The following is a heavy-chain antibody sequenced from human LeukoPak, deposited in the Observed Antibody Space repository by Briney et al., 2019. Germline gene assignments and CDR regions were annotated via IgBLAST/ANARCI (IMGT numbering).Heavy chain of an antibody. CDR1: GYTFTSYD. J-gene: IGHJ4*02. Sequence: SVKVSCKASGYTFTSYDINWVRQATGQGLEWMGWMNPNSGNTGYAQKFQGRVTMTRDTSISTAYMELSRLRSDDTAVYYCARVGGVVPAAMLGYWGQGTLVTVSS. CDR3: ARVGGVVPAAMLGY. V-gene: IGHV1-8*01. D-gene: IGHD2-2*01. CDR2: MNPNSGNT.